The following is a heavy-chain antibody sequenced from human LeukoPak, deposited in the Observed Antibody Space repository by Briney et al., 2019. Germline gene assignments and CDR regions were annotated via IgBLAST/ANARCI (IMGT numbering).Heavy chain of an antibody. CDR2: IKQDGSEK. V-gene: IGHV3-7*01. CDR3: AREAIEYDYVWGSYELDY. CDR1: GFTFSSYW. J-gene: IGHJ4*02. D-gene: IGHD3-16*01. Sequence: PGGSLRLSCAASGFTFSSYWMSWVRQAPGKGLEWVANIKQDGSEKYYVDSVKGRFTISRDNAKNLLYLQMNSLRAEDTAVYYCAREAIEYDYVWGSYELDYWGQGTLVTVSS.